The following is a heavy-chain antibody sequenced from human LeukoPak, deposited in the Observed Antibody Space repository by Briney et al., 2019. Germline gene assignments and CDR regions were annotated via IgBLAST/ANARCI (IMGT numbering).Heavy chain of an antibody. Sequence: GGSLRLSCAASGFTFSNYAMRWIRQAPGKGLEWVSGISGSGDSTYYADSVKGRFTISRDNSKNTLYLQMNSLRAEDTAVYFCARRSGVGVAGAFDYWGQGTLVTVSS. V-gene: IGHV3-23*01. D-gene: IGHD6-19*01. J-gene: IGHJ4*02. CDR1: GFTFSNYA. CDR2: ISGSGDST. CDR3: ARRSGVGVAGAFDY.